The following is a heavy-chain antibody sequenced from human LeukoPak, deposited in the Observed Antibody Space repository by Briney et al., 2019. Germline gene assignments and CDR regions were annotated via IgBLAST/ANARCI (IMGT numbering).Heavy chain of an antibody. Sequence: ASVKVSCKASGGTFSSYAISWVRQAPGQGLEWMGGIIPIFGTANYAQKFQGRVTITTDESTSTAYMELSSLRSEDTAVYYCMAWFGESSRDYWGQGTLVTVSS. CDR3: MAWFGESSRDY. V-gene: IGHV1-69*05. CDR1: GGTFSSYA. J-gene: IGHJ4*02. CDR2: IIPIFGTA. D-gene: IGHD3-10*01.